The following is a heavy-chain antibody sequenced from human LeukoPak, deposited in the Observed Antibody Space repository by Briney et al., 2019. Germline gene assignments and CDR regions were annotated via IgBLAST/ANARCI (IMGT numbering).Heavy chain of an antibody. CDR1: ESTFDHA. V-gene: IGHV3-9*01. D-gene: IGHD3-10*01. CDR3: GKDISAGGMDV. Sequence: GGSLRLSCTASESTFDHAMHWVRQTPGKGLEWVSGIGWNSARTGYADSVRGRFTISRDNAKNSLHLQMNSLRAEDTALYYCGKDISAGGMDVWGQGTTVTVSS. J-gene: IGHJ6*02. CDR2: IGWNSART.